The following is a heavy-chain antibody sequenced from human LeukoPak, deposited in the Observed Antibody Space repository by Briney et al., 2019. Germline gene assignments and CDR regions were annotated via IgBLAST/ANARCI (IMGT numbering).Heavy chain of an antibody. J-gene: IGHJ4*02. D-gene: IGHD2-15*01. Sequence: SETLSLTCNVSGDSISSSSYYWSWIRVPPGKGLEWIGSIYYAGSTYYNPSLKSRVTLSVDTSTNHFSLNIKSVTAADTAMYYCTRERSGYCSGGSCSVFDYWGQGTLVTVSS. CDR1: GDSISSSSYY. CDR2: IYYAGST. V-gene: IGHV4-39*02. CDR3: TRERSGYCSGGSCSVFDY.